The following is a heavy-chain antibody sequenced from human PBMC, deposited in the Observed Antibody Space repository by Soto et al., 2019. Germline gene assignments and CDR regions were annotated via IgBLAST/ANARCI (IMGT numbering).Heavy chain of an antibody. V-gene: IGHV1-46*01. J-gene: IGHJ6*02. D-gene: IGHD2-15*01. CDR2: INPSGGST. CDR1: GYTFTSYY. CDR3: ARESATAGYYYYGMDV. Sequence: QVQLVQSGAEVKKPGASVKVSCKASGYTFTSYYMHWVRQAPGQGLEWMGIINPSGGSTSYAQKFQGRVTMTRDTSTSTVYMGLSSLRSEDTAAYYCARESATAGYYYYGMDVWGQGTTVTVSS.